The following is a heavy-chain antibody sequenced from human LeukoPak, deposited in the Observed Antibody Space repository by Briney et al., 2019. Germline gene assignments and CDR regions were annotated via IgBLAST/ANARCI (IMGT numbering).Heavy chain of an antibody. D-gene: IGHD5-12*01. V-gene: IGHV3-33*01. CDR3: ARDRDYDYLDY. CDR1: GFTFGSNG. Sequence: GGSLRLSCAASGFTFGSNGMHWVRQAPGKGLEWVAVIWYDGSNKYYADSVKGRFTISRDNSKNTLYLQMNILRAEDTAVYYCARDRDYDYLDYWGQGTLVTVSS. J-gene: IGHJ4*02. CDR2: IWYDGSNK.